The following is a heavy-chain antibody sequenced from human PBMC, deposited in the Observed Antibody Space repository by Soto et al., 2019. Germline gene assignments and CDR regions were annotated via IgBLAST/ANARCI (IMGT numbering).Heavy chain of an antibody. J-gene: IGHJ6*02. CDR1: GYTFTAYG. V-gene: IGHV1-18*01. CDR2: ISPYNGHT. CDR3: ARSGWNSPYYSHGLDV. Sequence: QVDLVQSGAEVKKPGASVKVACKTSGYTFTAYGITWVRQAQGQGLELVGWISPYNGHTKYAEKFEGRVTMTTDLSTGPASMELRSLKFDDTAVYYCARSGWNSPYYSHGLDVWGQGTTVTVSS. D-gene: IGHD6-19*01.